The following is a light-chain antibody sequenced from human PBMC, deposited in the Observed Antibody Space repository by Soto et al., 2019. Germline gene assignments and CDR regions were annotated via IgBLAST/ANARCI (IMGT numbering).Light chain of an antibody. CDR2: DVT. Sequence: QSALTQPASVSGSPGQSITISCTGTSSDVGGYYSVSWYLQHPGKAPKLMIYDVTNRPSGVSNRFSGSKSGNTASLTISGLQAEDEADYYCSSYTSSSTDVFGTGTKLTVL. CDR1: SSDVGGYYS. CDR3: SSYTSSSTDV. J-gene: IGLJ1*01. V-gene: IGLV2-14*01.